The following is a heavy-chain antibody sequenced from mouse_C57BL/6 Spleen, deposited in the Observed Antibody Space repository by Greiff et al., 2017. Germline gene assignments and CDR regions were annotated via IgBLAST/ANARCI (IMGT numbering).Heavy chain of an antibody. CDR1: GYAFSSSW. J-gene: IGHJ2*01. CDR3: ARETAQASYYFAY. D-gene: IGHD3-2*02. CDR2: IYPGDGDT. V-gene: IGHV1-82*01. Sequence: VQLQQSGPELVKPGASVKISCKASGYAFSSSWMNWVKQRPGKGLEWIGRIYPGDGDTNYNGKFKGKAPLTADKSSSTAYMHLSSLTSEDSAVYFCARETAQASYYFAYWGQGTTLTVSS.